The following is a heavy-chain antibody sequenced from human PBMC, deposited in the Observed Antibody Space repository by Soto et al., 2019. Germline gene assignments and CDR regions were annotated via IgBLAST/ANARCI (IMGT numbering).Heavy chain of an antibody. CDR3: ARVIITATGTSGFDS. CDR2: VYYSESA. V-gene: IGHV4-30-4*01. J-gene: IGHJ4*02. CDR1: GGSIRSSDYY. Sequence: QVQLQESGPGLVKPSQTLSLTCTVSGGSIRSSDYYWSWIRQPQGKGLEWIGYVYYSESAYYNPYLQSRGFISIDTSKNQCSLTLSSVTAADTAVYYCARVIITATGTSGFDSWGQGTLVTVSS. D-gene: IGHD6-13*01.